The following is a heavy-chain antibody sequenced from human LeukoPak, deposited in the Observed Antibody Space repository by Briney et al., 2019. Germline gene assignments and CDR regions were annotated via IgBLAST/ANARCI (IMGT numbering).Heavy chain of an antibody. CDR3: AAGRSGFLWWPGY. V-gene: IGHV1-8*03. CDR1: GYTFTRYD. D-gene: IGHD2-21*01. J-gene: IGHJ4*02. CDR2: VNPNSGNT. Sequence: GASVKVSCKASGYTFTRYDINWVRQATGQGLEWMGWVNPNSGNTGCAQKFQGRVTITRDTSIDTAYMELSSLRSEDTAVYYCAAGRSGFLWWPGYWGQGTLVTVSS.